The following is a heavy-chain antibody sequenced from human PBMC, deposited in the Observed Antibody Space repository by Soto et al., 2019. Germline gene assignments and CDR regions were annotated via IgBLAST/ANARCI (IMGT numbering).Heavy chain of an antibody. V-gene: IGHV1-18*01. CDR2: ISGYNGNT. CDR3: AREGPAPYYYYGMDV. CDR1: GYSFTTYG. J-gene: IGHJ6*02. Sequence: QVQLVQSRGEVKKPGASVKVSCKTSGYSFTTYGISWVRQAPGQGLEWMGWISGYNGNTNYAQKLKGRLTMTTDTSTSTAYRELRRLTSDDTAVYYCAREGPAPYYYYGMDVWGQGSTVTVSS.